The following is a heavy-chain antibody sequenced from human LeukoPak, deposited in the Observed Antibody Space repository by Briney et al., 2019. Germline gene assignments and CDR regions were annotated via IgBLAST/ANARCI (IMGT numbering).Heavy chain of an antibody. CDR2: ISYDGSNK. D-gene: IGHD6-6*01. J-gene: IGHJ4*02. CDR3: AKDKMSYSTSSLDY. V-gene: IGHV3-30*18. Sequence: GGSLRLSCAASGVTFSSYGMHWIRQAPGKGLEWVAVISYDGSNKYYADSVKGRFTISRDNSKNTLYLQMNSLRAEDTAVYYWAKDKMSYSTSSLDYWGQGTLVTVSS. CDR1: GVTFSSYG.